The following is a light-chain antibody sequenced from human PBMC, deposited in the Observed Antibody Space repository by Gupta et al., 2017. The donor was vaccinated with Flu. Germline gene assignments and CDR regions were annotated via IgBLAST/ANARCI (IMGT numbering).Light chain of an antibody. CDR2: GNS. V-gene: IGLV1-40*01. CDR1: SSNIAAGYD. Sequence: GAPGQRVTISCTGSSSNIAAGYDVHWYQQLPGTAPKLLIYGNSNRPSGVPDRFSGSKSGTSASLVITGLQAEDEADYYGQSYDSSLGAWVFGGGTKLTVL. J-gene: IGLJ3*02. CDR3: QSYDSSLGAWV.